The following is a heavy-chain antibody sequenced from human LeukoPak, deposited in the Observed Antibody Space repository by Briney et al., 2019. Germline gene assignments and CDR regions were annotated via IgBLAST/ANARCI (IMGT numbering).Heavy chain of an antibody. CDR2: IYSGGST. V-gene: IGHV3-53*01. CDR1: GFTFSSYA. CDR3: ATSWWGDYFDY. Sequence: GGSLRLSCAASGFTFSSYAMSWVRQAPGKGLEWVSVIYSGGSTYYADSVKGRFTISRDNSKNTLYLQMNSLRAEDTAVYYCATSWWGDYFDYWGQGTLVTVSS. D-gene: IGHD2-8*02. J-gene: IGHJ4*02.